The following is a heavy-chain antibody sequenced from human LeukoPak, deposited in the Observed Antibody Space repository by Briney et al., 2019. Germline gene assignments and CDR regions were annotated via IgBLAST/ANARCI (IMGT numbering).Heavy chain of an antibody. CDR3: ARGGGSWNY. Sequence: GGSLRLSCAASGFTFSSYWMSWVRQAPGKGLESVSAISSDGGSTYYGDSVKGRITISRDNSKKTLYLQMSSLRADDTAVYYCARGGGSWNYWGQGTLVTVSS. CDR1: GFTFSSYW. J-gene: IGHJ4*02. V-gene: IGHV3-64D*09. D-gene: IGHD2-15*01. CDR2: ISSDGGST.